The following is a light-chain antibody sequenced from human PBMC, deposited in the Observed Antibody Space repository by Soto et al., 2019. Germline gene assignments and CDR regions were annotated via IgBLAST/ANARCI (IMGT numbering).Light chain of an antibody. J-gene: IGLJ1*01. CDR3: SSYTSSSTLPYV. V-gene: IGLV2-14*01. CDR1: SSDVGGYNY. Sequence: QSVLTQPASVSGSHGQSITISCTGTSSDVGGYNYVSWDQQHPGKAPKLMIYEVSNRPSGVSNRFSGSKSGNTASLTISGLQAEDEADYYCSSYTSSSTLPYVFGTGTKVTVL. CDR2: EVS.